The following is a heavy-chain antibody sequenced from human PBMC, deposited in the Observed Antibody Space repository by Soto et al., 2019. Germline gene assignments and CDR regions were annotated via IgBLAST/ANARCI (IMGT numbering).Heavy chain of an antibody. CDR2: THYGGST. V-gene: IGHV4-30-4*01. CDR1: GGSISRGDYY. CDR3: ARTSTDCGDTSCYLSPYFDP. Sequence: SETLSLTCTVSGGSISRGDYYWSWIRQPPGKGPEWIGFTHYGGSTFYKASLKSRITISVDTLKNQFSLKLTSVTAADTAVYFCARTSTDCGDTSCYLSPYFDPWGPGTLVTVSS. J-gene: IGHJ5*02. D-gene: IGHD2-2*01.